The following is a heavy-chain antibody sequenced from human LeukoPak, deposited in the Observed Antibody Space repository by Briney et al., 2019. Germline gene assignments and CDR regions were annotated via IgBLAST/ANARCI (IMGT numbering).Heavy chain of an antibody. CDR3: ARCYDSSGYCYFDY. CDR2: INPNSGGK. CDR1: GYTFTGYY. D-gene: IGHD3-22*01. Sequence: ASXXVSCKASGYTFTGYYMHWAGQAPGQGLEWMGRINPNSGGKNYAQKFQGRVTMNRDTDISKAYMEMRKQRSDDTAVYYCARCYDSSGYCYFDYWGQGTLVTVSS. J-gene: IGHJ4*02. V-gene: IGHV1-2*06.